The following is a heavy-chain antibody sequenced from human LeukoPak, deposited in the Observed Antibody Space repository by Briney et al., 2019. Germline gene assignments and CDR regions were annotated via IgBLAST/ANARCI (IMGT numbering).Heavy chain of an antibody. CDR3: ASMLTGSFDS. D-gene: IGHD7-27*01. J-gene: IGHJ4*02. Sequence: GGSLRLSCAASGFTFSSYSMNWGRQAPGKGLEWVSYISLSSSTIYYADSVKGRFTISRDNAKNSLYLQMNSLRDEDTAVYYCASMLTGSFDSWGQGTLVSVSS. CDR2: ISLSSSTI. V-gene: IGHV3-48*02. CDR1: GFTFSSYS.